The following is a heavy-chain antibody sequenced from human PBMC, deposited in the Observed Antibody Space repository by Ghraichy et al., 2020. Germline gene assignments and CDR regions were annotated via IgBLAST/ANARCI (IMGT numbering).Heavy chain of an antibody. CDR3: ARESVAGGTYYYYYMDV. CDR1: GFSSRSYW. J-gene: IGHJ6*03. Sequence: GESLNISCEVSGFSSRSYWMSWVRQAPGKGLEWVAKIKVDGSEKYYVDSVKGRFIISRDNAKNSLFLQMNSLRADDTAVYYCARESVAGGTYYYYYMDVWGKGTTVTVSS. V-gene: IGHV3-7*01. D-gene: IGHD6-19*01. CDR2: IKVDGSEK.